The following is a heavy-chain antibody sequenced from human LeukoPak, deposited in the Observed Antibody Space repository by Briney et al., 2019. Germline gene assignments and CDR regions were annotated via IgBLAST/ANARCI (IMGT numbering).Heavy chain of an antibody. CDR1: GGSISNYY. V-gene: IGHV4-59*08. CDR3: TRGSKYYYYGMDV. J-gene: IGHJ6*02. CDR2: VSHIGST. Sequence: TSETLSLTCTVSGGSISNYYWSWIRRPPGKGLEWIGYVSHIGSTNYNPSLKSRVTMSVDTSRNRFSLKLTSMTAADTAVYYCTRGSKYYYYGMDVWGQGTTVTLSS.